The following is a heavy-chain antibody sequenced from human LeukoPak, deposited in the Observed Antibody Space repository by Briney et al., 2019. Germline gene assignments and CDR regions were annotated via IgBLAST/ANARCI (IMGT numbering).Heavy chain of an antibody. D-gene: IGHD3-16*01. CDR1: GLTFSSYA. Sequence: GGSLRLSCAASGLTFSSYAMSWVRQAPGKGLEWVSAISGSGASTSYADAVKGRFTISRDNSKNTLYLQMNSLRAEDTAVYYCARALSPGPDYWGQGTLVTVSS. J-gene: IGHJ4*02. CDR2: ISGSGAST. CDR3: ARALSPGPDY. V-gene: IGHV3-23*01.